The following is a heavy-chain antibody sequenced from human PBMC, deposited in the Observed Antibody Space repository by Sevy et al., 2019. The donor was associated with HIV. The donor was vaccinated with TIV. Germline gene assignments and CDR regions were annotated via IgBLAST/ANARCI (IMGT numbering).Heavy chain of an antibody. V-gene: IGHV1-18*01. CDR2: ISAYNGNT. CDR1: GYTFTSYG. J-gene: IGHJ1*01. CDR3: ARDGQRLVKYAEYFQH. Sequence: APVKVSCKASGYTFTSYGISWVRQAPGQGLEWMGWISAYNGNTNYTQKLQGRVTMTTDTSTSTAYMELRSLRSDDTAVYYCARDGQRLVKYAEYFQHWGQGTLVTVSS. D-gene: IGHD6-13*01.